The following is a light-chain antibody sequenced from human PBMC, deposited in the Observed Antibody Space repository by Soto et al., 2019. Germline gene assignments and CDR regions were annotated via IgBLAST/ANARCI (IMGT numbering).Light chain of an antibody. J-gene: IGKJ1*01. Sequence: DIQMTQSPSTLSASVGDRVTITCRASQSISSWLAWYQRKPGKAPNLLIYKASSLESGVPSRFSGSGSGTEFTLTISSLQPDDFATYYCQQYNSYSLTFGQGTKVEVK. CDR1: QSISSW. V-gene: IGKV1-5*03. CDR2: KAS. CDR3: QQYNSYSLT.